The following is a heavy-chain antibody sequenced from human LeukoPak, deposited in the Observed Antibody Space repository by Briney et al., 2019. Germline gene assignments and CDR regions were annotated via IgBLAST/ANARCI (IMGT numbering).Heavy chain of an antibody. CDR2: ISSSSSYI. V-gene: IGHV3-21*01. CDR3: ARRDWGYFDY. J-gene: IGHJ4*02. D-gene: IGHD2-21*02. CDR1: GFTFSSYS. Sequence: PGGSLRLSCAASGFTFSSYSMNRVRQAPGKGLEWVSSISSSSSYIYYADSVKGRFTISRDNAKNSLYLQMNSLRAEDTAVYYCARRDWGYFDYWGQGTLVTVSS.